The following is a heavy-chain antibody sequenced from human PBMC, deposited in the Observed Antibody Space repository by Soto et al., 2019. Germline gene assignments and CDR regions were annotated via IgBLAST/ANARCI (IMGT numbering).Heavy chain of an antibody. CDR1: GGSISSYY. J-gene: IGHJ3*02. CDR2: IYYSGST. CDR3: ARGSWYRYAFDI. V-gene: IGHV4-59*01. D-gene: IGHD2-15*01. Sequence: SETLSLTCTVAGGSISSYYWSWIRQPPGKGLEWIGYIYYSGSTNYNPSLKSRVTISVDTSKNQFSLKLSSVTAADTAVYYCARGSWYRYAFDIWGQGTMVTVS.